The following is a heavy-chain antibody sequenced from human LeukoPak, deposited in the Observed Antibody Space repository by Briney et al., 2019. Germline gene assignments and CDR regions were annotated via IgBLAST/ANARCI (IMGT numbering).Heavy chain of an antibody. D-gene: IGHD6-19*01. V-gene: IGHV3-30*18. CDR3: AKGPSSGAFDY. J-gene: IGHJ4*02. Sequence: PGRSLRLSCAASGFTFSSYGMHWVRQAPGKGLEWVAVISYDGSNKYYADSVKGRFTISRDNSKNTLYLQMNSLRAEDTAVYYCAKGPSSGAFDYWGQGTLVTVSS. CDR1: GFTFSSYG. CDR2: ISYDGSNK.